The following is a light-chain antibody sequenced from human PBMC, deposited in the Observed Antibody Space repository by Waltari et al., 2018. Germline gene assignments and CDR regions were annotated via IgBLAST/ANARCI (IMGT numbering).Light chain of an antibody. J-gene: IGLJ1*01. CDR3: CSDTVSGSYV. CDR1: SSVFGDYKH. CDR2: DVT. V-gene: IGLV2-14*03. Sequence: QSDLTQPASVSGSPGQSTTFPCTATSSVFGDYKHVSWYQQHPGKAPKLLIYDVTSRPSAVSDRFSGSKSGNTASLTISGLQAEDEADYYCCSDTVSGSYVFGGGTKVTVL.